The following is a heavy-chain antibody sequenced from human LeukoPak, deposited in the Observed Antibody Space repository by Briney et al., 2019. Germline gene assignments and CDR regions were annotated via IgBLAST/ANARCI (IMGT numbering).Heavy chain of an antibody. Sequence: GGSLRLSCAASGFTVSSNYMSWVRQAPGKGLEWVAFIRYDGSNKYYADSVKGRFTISRDNSKNTLYLQMNSLRAEDTAVYYCAKIRSGDYGDYVPRSFDYWGQGTLVTVSS. J-gene: IGHJ4*02. D-gene: IGHD4-17*01. CDR3: AKIRSGDYGDYVPRSFDY. V-gene: IGHV3-30*02. CDR1: GFTVSSNY. CDR2: IRYDGSNK.